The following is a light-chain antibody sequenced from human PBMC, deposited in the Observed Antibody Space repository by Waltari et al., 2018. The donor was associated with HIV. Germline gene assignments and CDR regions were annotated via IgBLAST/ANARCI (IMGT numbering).Light chain of an antibody. CDR2: DNN. CDR1: NIGNNY. CDR3: GTWDSSLSAYWV. J-gene: IGLJ3*02. V-gene: IGLV1-51*01. Sequence: QSVLTQPPSVSAAPGQRVTISCSNIGNNYISWYQQLPGTAPKLLIYDNNKRPSGIPYRFSGSKSGTSATLGITGLQTGDEADYYCGTWDSSLSAYWVFGGGTKLTVL.